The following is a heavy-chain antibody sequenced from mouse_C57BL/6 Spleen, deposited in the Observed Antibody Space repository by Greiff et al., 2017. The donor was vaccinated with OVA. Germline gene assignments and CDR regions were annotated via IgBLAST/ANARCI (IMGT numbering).Heavy chain of an antibody. CDR1: GYTFTDYN. CDR3: ASIYDGYYGYFDV. J-gene: IGHJ1*03. V-gene: IGHV1-18*01. D-gene: IGHD2-3*01. Sequence: VQLKQSGPELVKPGASVKIPCKASGYTFTDYNMDWVKQSHGKSLEWIGDINPNNGGTIYNQKFKGKATLTVDKSSSTAYMELRSLTSEDTAVYYCASIYDGYYGYFDVWGTGTTVTVSS. CDR2: INPNNGGT.